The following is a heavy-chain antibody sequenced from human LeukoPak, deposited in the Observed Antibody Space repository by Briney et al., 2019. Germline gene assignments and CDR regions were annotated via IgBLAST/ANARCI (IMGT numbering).Heavy chain of an antibody. CDR1: GGSFSGYY. J-gene: IGHJ4*02. CDR2: INHSGST. V-gene: IGHV4-34*01. CDR3: ARGSSGSYGSYYFDY. Sequence: TSETLSLTCAVYGGSFSGYYWSWIRQPPGKGLEWIGEINHSGSTNYNPSLKSRVTISVDTSKNQFSLKLSSVTAADTAVYYCARGSSGSYGSYYFDYWGQGTLVTVSS. D-gene: IGHD1-26*01.